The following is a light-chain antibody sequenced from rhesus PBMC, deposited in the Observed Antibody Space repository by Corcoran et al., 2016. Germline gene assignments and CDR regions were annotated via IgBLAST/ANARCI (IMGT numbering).Light chain of an antibody. CDR1: QSISSW. Sequence: DIQMTQSPSSLSASVGDTVTITCRASQSISSWLAWYQQKPGKAPKLLIYKASRLQSGVPSRFSGSGSGTDFTLPISSRQPEDFATYYCLQYSSSPYSFGQGTKVEIK. CDR3: LQYSSSPYS. CDR2: KAS. J-gene: IGKJ2*01. V-gene: IGKV1-22*01.